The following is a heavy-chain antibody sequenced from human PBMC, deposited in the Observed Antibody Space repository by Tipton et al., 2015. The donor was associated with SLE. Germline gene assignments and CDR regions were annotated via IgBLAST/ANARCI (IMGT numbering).Heavy chain of an antibody. J-gene: IGHJ6*02. V-gene: IGHV1-69*01. CDR1: GGTFSSYA. D-gene: IGHD3-10*01. CDR3: APSPYGSASSPYYGMDV. CDR2: IIPIFGTA. Sequence: QSGPEVKKPGSSVKVSCKASGGTFSSYAISWVRQAPGQGLEWMGGIIPIFGTANYAQKFQGRVTITADESTSTAYMELSSLRSEDTAVYYRAPSPYGSASSPYYGMDVWGQGTTVTVSS.